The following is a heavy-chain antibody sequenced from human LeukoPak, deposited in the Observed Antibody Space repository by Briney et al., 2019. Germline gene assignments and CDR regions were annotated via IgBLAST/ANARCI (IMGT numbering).Heavy chain of an antibody. D-gene: IGHD4-17*01. CDR1: GGSISSGGYY. CDR2: IYYSGST. Sequence: SQTLSLTCTVSGGSISSGGYYWSWIRQHPGKGLEWIGYIYYSGSTYYNPSLKSRVTISVDTSKNQFSLKLSSVTAADTAVHYCARVKGLGDPLQDYYYGMDVWGQGTTVTVSS. CDR3: ARVKGLGDPLQDYYYGMDV. J-gene: IGHJ6*02. V-gene: IGHV4-31*03.